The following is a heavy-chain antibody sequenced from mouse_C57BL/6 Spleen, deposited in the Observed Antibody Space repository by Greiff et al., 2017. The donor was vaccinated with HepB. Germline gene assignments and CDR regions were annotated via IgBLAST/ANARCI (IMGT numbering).Heavy chain of an antibody. V-gene: IGHV1-69*01. J-gene: IGHJ2*01. CDR1: GYTFTSYW. CDR3: AIWCSSPY. CDR2: IDPSDSYT. D-gene: IGHD1-1*01. Sequence: VQLQQPGAELVMPGASVKLSCKASGYTFTSYWMHWVKQRPGQGLEWIGEIDPSDSYTNYNQKFKGKSTLTVDKSSSKASMQLSSLTSEASAVYYCAIWCSSPYWGQGTTLTVSS.